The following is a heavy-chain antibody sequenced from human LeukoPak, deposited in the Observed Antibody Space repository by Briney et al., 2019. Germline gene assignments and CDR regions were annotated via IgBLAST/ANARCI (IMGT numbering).Heavy chain of an antibody. CDR1: GGSISTYY. Sequence: PSETLSLTCTVSGGSISTYYWSWIRQPPGMGLEWIGYSYDSGSTYCNPSLKTRVTISVDTSKNQFSLKLSPVTAADTAVYYCARVGSGSFDYWGQGTLVTVSS. V-gene: IGHV4-59*01. CDR3: ARVGSGSFDY. CDR2: SYDSGST. D-gene: IGHD6-19*01. J-gene: IGHJ4*02.